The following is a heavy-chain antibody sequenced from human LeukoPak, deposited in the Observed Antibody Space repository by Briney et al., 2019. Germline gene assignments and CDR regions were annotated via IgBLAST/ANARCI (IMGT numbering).Heavy chain of an antibody. CDR1: GYTFTGYY. V-gene: IGHV1-46*01. CDR2: INSSGGTT. Sequence: GASVKVSCKASGYTFTGYYMHWVRQAPGQGLEWRGIINSSGGTTSYAQKFQSRVTMTRDTSTSTVNMPLSSLKASDTAMYYCASPLLQRGIVTATAAAFDIWGQGTMVTVSP. D-gene: IGHD1-26*01. J-gene: IGHJ3*02. CDR3: ASPLLQRGIVTATAAAFDI.